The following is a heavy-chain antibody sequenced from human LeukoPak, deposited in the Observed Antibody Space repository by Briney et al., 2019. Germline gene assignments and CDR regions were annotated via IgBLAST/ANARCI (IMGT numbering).Heavy chain of an antibody. D-gene: IGHD5-18*01. CDR2: IYSGGTT. CDR3: ATKRGYSYGLDY. J-gene: IGHJ4*02. V-gene: IGHV3-53*01. Sequence: GGSLRLSCAASGFTISSNYMNWVRRAPGKGLEWVSVIYSGGTTYYADSVKGRFTISRDNSKNTLYLQMNSLRAEDTAVYYCATKRGYSYGLDYWGQGTLVTVSS. CDR1: GFTISSNY.